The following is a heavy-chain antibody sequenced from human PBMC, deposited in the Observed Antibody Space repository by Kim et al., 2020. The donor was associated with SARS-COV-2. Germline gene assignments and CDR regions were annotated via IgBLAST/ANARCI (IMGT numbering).Heavy chain of an antibody. Sequence: GGSLRLSCAASGFTFSSYAMHWVRQAPGKGLEWVAVISYDGSNKYYADSVKGRFTISRDNSKNTLYLQMNSLRAEDTAVYYCARDHYGDYGNPYFDYWGQGTLVTVSS. CDR2: ISYDGSNK. CDR1: GFTFSSYA. CDR3: ARDHYGDYGNPYFDY. D-gene: IGHD4-17*01. J-gene: IGHJ4*02. V-gene: IGHV3-30*04.